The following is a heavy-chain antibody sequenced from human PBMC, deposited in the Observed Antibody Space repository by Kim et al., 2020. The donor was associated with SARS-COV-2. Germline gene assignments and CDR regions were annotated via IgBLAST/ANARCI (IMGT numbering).Heavy chain of an antibody. J-gene: IGHJ6*02. CDR2: INPNSGGT. CDR3: AREFLEWLLVVADYYYYGMDV. V-gene: IGHV1-2*06. D-gene: IGHD3-3*01. Sequence: ASVKVSCKASGYTFTGYYMHWVRQAPGQGLEWMGRINPNSGGTNYAQKFQGRVTMTRDTSISTAYMELSRLRSDDTAVYYCAREFLEWLLVVADYYYYGMDVGGQGTTVTVSS. CDR1: GYTFTGYY.